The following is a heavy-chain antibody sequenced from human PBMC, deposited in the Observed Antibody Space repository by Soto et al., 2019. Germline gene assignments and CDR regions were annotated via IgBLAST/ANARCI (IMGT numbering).Heavy chain of an antibody. Sequence: EVKLLESGGGLVQPGGSLRLSCGVSGFTVTSNGVSWVRQAPGKGLEWVSAISPNGQGIWYADSVKGRFTISRDISRNTVFLQMDSLRAEETAVYYCAKHRQYPRDYFHYLGQGTLVTVSS. V-gene: IGHV3-23*01. D-gene: IGHD4-4*01. CDR3: AKHRQYPRDYFHY. J-gene: IGHJ4*02. CDR2: ISPNGQGI. CDR1: GFTVTSNG.